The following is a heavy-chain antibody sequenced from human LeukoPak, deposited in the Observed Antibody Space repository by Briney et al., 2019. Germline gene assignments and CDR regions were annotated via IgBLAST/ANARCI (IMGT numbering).Heavy chain of an antibody. J-gene: IGHJ4*02. D-gene: IGHD4-23*01. Sequence: GGSLRLSCAASGFTFSSYGIHWVRQAPGKGLEWVAFIRYDGSNKYYADSVKGRFTISRDNSKNTLYLQMNSLRAEDTAVYYCAKDAGGNAAYYFDYWGQGTLVTVSP. CDR1: GFTFSSYG. CDR3: AKDAGGNAAYYFDY. CDR2: IRYDGSNK. V-gene: IGHV3-30*02.